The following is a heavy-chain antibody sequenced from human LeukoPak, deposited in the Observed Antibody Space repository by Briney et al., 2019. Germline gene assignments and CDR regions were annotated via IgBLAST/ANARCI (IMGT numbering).Heavy chain of an antibody. CDR3: ARGLYSSGWYRGDWFDP. V-gene: IGHV4-34*01. CDR2: INHSGST. CDR1: GFTFSSYA. J-gene: IGHJ5*02. Sequence: PGRSLRLSCAASGFTFSSYAMHWVRQPPGKGLEWIGEINHSGSTNYNPSLKSRVTISVDTSKNQFSLKLSSVTAADTAVYYCARGLYSSGWYRGDWFDPWGQGTLVTVSS. D-gene: IGHD6-19*01.